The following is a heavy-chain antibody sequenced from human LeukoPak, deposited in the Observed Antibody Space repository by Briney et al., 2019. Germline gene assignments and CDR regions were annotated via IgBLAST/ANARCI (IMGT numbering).Heavy chain of an antibody. CDR3: ARAWATDYFDY. Sequence: SETLSLTCTVSGGSISSNYWSWIRQPAGKGLEWIGRIYATGSTNYNPSLKSRITMSVDTSKNQLSLKLSSVTAADTAMYYCARAWATDYFDYWGQGTLVTVSS. CDR2: IYATGST. CDR1: GGSISSNY. J-gene: IGHJ4*02. V-gene: IGHV4-4*07.